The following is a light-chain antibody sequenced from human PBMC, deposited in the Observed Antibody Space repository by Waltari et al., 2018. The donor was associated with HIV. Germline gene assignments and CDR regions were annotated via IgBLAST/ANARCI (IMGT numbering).Light chain of an antibody. CDR2: WAS. Sequence: DIVMTQSPDSLAVSLGERATINCKSGRSLLDSSNNKNYLAWYQQKPGQPPKLLVYWASTRESGVPDRFSGSGSGTYFTLTITSLQAEDVSVYYCQQYYTTPPTFGQGTKVEI. CDR3: QQYYTTPPT. V-gene: IGKV4-1*01. J-gene: IGKJ1*01. CDR1: RSLLDSSNNKNY.